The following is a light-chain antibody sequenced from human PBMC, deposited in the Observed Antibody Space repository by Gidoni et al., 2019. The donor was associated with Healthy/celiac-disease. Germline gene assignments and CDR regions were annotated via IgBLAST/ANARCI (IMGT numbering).Light chain of an antibody. CDR2: GNS. CDR3: QSYDSSLSGPRV. J-gene: IGLJ3*02. Sequence: QSVLTQPPSVSGAPGRSVTIPCTGSSSNSGAGYDVHWYPQLPGTAPKLLLYGNSNRPSGVPDRFSGSKSGTSASLAITGLQAEDEADYYCQSYDSSLSGPRVFGGGTKLTVL. V-gene: IGLV1-40*01. CDR1: SSNSGAGYD.